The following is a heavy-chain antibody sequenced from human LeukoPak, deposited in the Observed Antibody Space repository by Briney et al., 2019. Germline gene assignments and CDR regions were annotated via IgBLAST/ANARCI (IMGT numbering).Heavy chain of an antibody. CDR2: ISAYNGNT. CDR1: GYTFTSYG. J-gene: IGHJ4*02. CDR3: ARDKASIAVAGLFDY. D-gene: IGHD6-19*01. Sequence: ASVKVSCKASGYTFTSYGISWVRQAPGQGLEWMGWISAYNGNTNYAQKLQGRVTMTTDTSTSTAYMELRGLRSDDTAVYYCARDKASIAVAGLFDYWGQGTLVTVSS. V-gene: IGHV1-18*01.